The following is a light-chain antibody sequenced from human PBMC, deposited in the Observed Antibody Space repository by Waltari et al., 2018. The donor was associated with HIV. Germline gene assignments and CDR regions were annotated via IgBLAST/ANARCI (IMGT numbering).Light chain of an antibody. Sequence: DIQMTQSPSYLSASVGDRVTITCRASQAISNSLAWYQQKPGNVPQLLIYAASTLQSGVPSRFSGFGSGTNFTLAITSVRPGDVATYFCQNYNNVPRTFGQGTKVEIK. CDR3: QNYNNVPRT. V-gene: IGKV1-27*01. J-gene: IGKJ1*01. CDR2: AAS. CDR1: QAISNS.